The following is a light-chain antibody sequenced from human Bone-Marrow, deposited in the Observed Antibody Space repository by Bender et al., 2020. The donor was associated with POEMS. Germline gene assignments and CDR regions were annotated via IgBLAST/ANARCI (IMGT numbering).Light chain of an antibody. V-gene: IGLV3-21*02. J-gene: IGLJ2*01. CDR2: DDN. CDR1: NIGSKS. CDR3: QVWDYSSDHVV. Sequence: SYVLTQPPSVSVAPGQTARITCGGNNIGSKSVHWYQQKPGQAPVLVVYDDNDRPSGIPARFSGSNSGNTATLTISRVEAGDEADYYCQVWDYSSDHVVFGGGTKLTVL.